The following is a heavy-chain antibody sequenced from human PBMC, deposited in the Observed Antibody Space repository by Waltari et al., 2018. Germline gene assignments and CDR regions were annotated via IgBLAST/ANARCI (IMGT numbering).Heavy chain of an antibody. D-gene: IGHD6-19*01. V-gene: IGHV3-48*04. Sequence: EVQLVESGGGLAYPGGSLRLSCEASGFSLSDHFMDGVRQAPGKGLEWVSRISNGGGTTWYADSVKGRFTMSRENARNTMYLQMNSLRAEDKAVYYCARAGLGLDVWGRGVLVTVSS. J-gene: IGHJ4*02. CDR3: ARAGLGLDV. CDR1: GFSLSDHF. CDR2: ISNGGGTT.